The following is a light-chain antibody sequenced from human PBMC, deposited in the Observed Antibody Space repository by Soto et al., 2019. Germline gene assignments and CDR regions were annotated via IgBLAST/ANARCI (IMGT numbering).Light chain of an antibody. CDR3: QSYNTARPT. CDR2: AAS. Sequence: DIQMTQSPSSLSASVGDRVTITCRASQSIRNYLNWYQQKPGKAPKVLIYAASRLQSGVPSRFSGSGSGTDFTLTISGLQPEDLATYYCQSYNTARPTFGQGTRLGIK. CDR1: QSIRNY. V-gene: IGKV1-39*01. J-gene: IGKJ5*01.